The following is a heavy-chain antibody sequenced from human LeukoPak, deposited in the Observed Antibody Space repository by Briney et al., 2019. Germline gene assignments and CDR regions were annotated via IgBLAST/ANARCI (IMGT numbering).Heavy chain of an antibody. J-gene: IGHJ4*02. D-gene: IGHD2-2*01. CDR2: ITPMFDTP. CDR1: GGTLSNYA. V-gene: IGHV1-69*06. Sequence: SVKVSCKASGGTLSNYAITWVRQVPGQGLEWMGRITPMFDTPKSAQRFQGRATISADKSTSTAYMELSSLRSDDTAVYYCARGICTTTTCYHIDYWGQGTLVTVSS. CDR3: ARGICTTTTCYHIDY.